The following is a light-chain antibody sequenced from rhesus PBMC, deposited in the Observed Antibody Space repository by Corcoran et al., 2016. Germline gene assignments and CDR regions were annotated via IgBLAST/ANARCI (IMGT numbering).Light chain of an antibody. CDR2: YTS. J-gene: IGKJ1*01. V-gene: IGKV1S14*01. Sequence: DIQMTQSPSSLSASVGDTVTITCRASQGISNYLAWYKQKPGKAPKHLTYYTSNLESGVPSRFSGSGSGTDFTLTISSLQPEDFACYYCQQHNSYPRTFGQGTKVEIK. CDR3: QQHNSYPRT. CDR1: QGISNY.